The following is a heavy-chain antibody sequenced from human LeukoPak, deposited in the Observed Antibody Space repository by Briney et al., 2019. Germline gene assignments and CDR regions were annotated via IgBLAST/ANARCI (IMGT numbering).Heavy chain of an antibody. CDR2: IKQDGSEK. CDR1: GFTFSRYW. V-gene: IGHV3-7*01. Sequence: GGSLRLSCAASGFTFSRYWMSWVRQVPRKGLEWVANIKQDGSEKYYVDSVKGRFTISRDNAKNSLYLQMNSLRAEDTAVYYCAREGLIVATISSYWGQGTLVTVSS. D-gene: IGHD5-12*01. J-gene: IGHJ4*02. CDR3: AREGLIVATISSY.